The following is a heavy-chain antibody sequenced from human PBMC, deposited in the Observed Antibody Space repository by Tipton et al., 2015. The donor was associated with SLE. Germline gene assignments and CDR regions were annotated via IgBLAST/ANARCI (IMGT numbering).Heavy chain of an antibody. V-gene: IGHV4-61*02. D-gene: IGHD1-26*01. CDR2: IYISGST. CDR1: GGSISSGSYY. Sequence: LRLSCTVSGGSISSGSYYWSWIRQPAGKGLEWIGRIYISGSTNYNPSLKSRVTISVDTSKNQFSLKLSSVTAADTAVYYCASQPSGSYYYYYYMDVWGKGTTVTVSS. CDR3: ASQPSGSYYYYYYMDV. J-gene: IGHJ6*03.